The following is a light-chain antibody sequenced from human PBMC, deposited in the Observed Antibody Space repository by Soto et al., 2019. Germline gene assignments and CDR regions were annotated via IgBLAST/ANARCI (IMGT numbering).Light chain of an antibody. J-gene: IGKJ4*01. CDR1: QSVSSRY. CDR3: HQYDNSPLT. Sequence: EIVLTQSPGTLSLSPGDTATLSCRASQSVSSRYLGWYQQRPGQAPRLLIYGASSRATGIPDRFGGSGSGTDFTLTISRLEPEDFAVYYCHQYDNSPLTFGGGTKVEIK. CDR2: GAS. V-gene: IGKV3-20*01.